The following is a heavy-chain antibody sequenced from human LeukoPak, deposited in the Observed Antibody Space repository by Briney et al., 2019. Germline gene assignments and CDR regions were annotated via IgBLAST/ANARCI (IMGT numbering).Heavy chain of an antibody. D-gene: IGHD3-3*01. CDR1: GFTFSSYS. Sequence: GGSLRLSCAASGFTFSSYSMNWVRQAPGKGLEWVSSISSSSSYIYYADSVKGRFTIPRDNAKNSLYLQMNSLRAEDTAVYYCARALGLRFLEWFHYGMDVWGQGTTVTVSS. CDR2: ISSSSSYI. J-gene: IGHJ6*02. CDR3: ARALGLRFLEWFHYGMDV. V-gene: IGHV3-21*01.